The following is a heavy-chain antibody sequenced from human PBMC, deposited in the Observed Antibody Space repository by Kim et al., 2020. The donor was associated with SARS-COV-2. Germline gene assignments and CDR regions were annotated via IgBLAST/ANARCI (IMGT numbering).Heavy chain of an antibody. D-gene: IGHD4-4*01. J-gene: IGHJ4*02. Sequence: KKKNSQKFQGRVTITRDPYANTAYMDLRSLTFEDTAIYYCARDMNPTVYDYWGQGTLVTVSS. CDR3: ARDMNPTVYDY. CDR2: KK. V-gene: IGHV1-3*01.